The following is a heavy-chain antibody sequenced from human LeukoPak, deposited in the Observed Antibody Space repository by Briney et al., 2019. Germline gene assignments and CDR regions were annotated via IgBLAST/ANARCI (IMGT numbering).Heavy chain of an antibody. D-gene: IGHD2-15*01. CDR3: AKDGDVVVVAATEPIDY. V-gene: IGHV3-33*06. Sequence: GGSLRLSCVASGFIFSGYGMHWVRQAPGKGLEWVAVIWYDGSNKYYADSVKGRFTISRDNSKNTLYLQMNSLRAEDTAVYYCAKDGDVVVVAATEPIDYWGQGTLVTVSS. CDR2: IWYDGSNK. CDR1: GFIFSGYG. J-gene: IGHJ4*02.